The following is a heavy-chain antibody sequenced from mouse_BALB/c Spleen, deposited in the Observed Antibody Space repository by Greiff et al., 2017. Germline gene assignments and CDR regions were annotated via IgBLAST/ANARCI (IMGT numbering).Heavy chain of an antibody. V-gene: IGHV5-6-5*01. J-gene: IGHJ4*01. Sequence: EVKLMESGGGLVKPGGSLKLSCAASGFTFSSYAMSWVRQTPEKRLEWVASISSGGSTYYPDSVKGRFTISRDNARNILYLQMSSLRSEDTAMYYCARGHMITAPMDYWGQGTSVTVSA. CDR1: GFTFSSYA. CDR2: ISSGGST. D-gene: IGHD2-4*01. CDR3: ARGHMITAPMDY.